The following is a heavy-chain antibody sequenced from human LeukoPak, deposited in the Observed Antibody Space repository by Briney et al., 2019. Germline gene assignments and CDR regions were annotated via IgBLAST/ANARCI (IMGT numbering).Heavy chain of an antibody. V-gene: IGHV1-69*05. CDR2: IIPIFGTA. Sequence: GASVKVSCKASGGTFSSYAINWVRQAPGQGLEWMGGIIPIFGTANYAQKFQGRVTITTDESTSTAYMELSSLRSEDTAVYYCARPGGSPPAFDYWGKGTLVTVSS. CDR3: ARPGGSPPAFDY. D-gene: IGHD2-15*01. CDR1: GGTFSSYA. J-gene: IGHJ4*02.